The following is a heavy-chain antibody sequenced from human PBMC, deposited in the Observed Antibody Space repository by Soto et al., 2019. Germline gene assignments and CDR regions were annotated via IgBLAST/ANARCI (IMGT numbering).Heavy chain of an antibody. Sequence: SETLSLTCAVYGGSFSGYYWSWIRQPPGKGLEWIGEINHSGSTNYNPSLKSRVTISVDTSKNQSSLKLRSVTAADTAVYYCARRTWGMDVWGQGTTVTVSS. CDR2: INHSGST. J-gene: IGHJ6*02. CDR1: GGSFSGYY. CDR3: ARRTWGMDV. V-gene: IGHV4-34*01. D-gene: IGHD2-8*01.